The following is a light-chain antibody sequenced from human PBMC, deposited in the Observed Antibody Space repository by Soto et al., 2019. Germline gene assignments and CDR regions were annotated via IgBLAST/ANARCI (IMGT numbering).Light chain of an antibody. CDR3: MQGTHWPST. V-gene: IGKV2-30*02. CDR1: QSLVHSDGNTY. CDR2: KVS. J-gene: IGKJ1*01. Sequence: EVVMTQSPLSLPVTLGQPASISCRSSQSLVHSDGNTYLNWFQQRPGQSPRRLISKVSNRDSGVPDRFSGSGSGTDFTLKISRVEAEDVGVYYCMQGTHWPSTFGQGTKVEIK.